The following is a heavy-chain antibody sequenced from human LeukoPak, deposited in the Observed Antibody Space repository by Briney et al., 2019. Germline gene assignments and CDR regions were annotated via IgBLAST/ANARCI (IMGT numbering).Heavy chain of an antibody. CDR2: IRVPSISRTSTDI. V-gene: IGHV3-21*01. D-gene: IGHD3-22*01. CDR3: ARTGILEYYETSGYHY. J-gene: IGHJ4*02. CDR1: GFTFDDYA. Sequence: GRSLRLSCAASGFTFDDYAMHWVRQAPGKGPEWVASIRVPSISRTSTDIFYADSVKGRFTISRDNAKNSVFLQMNSLTVEDTAVYFCARTGILEYYETSGYHYWGQGTLVTVSS.